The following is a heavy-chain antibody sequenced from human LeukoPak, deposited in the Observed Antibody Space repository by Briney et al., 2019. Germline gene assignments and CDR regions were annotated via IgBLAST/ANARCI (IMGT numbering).Heavy chain of an antibody. J-gene: IGHJ4*02. CDR3: ARDRSSSWSFDY. CDR2: ISHDGSNK. V-gene: IGHV3-30*03. Sequence: PGGSLRPSCAASGFTLSSYGMHWVRQAPGKGLEWVAVISHDGSNKFYADSVKGRFTISRDNSKNTLHLQMNSLRGEDTAVYYCARDRSSSWSFDYWGQGTLVTVSS. CDR1: GFTLSSYG. D-gene: IGHD6-13*01.